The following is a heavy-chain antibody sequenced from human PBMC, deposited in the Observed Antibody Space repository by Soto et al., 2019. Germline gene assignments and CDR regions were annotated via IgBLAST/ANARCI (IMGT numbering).Heavy chain of an antibody. Sequence: PXESLSFPGIVSGGSSSSSIYYWGWIRQPPGKVLEWIGSIYYSGSTYYNPSLKSRVTISVDTSKNQFSRKLSSVTAADTAVYYCARRLGYCSGGSCYSPSYFDYWGKGTLVTVS. D-gene: IGHD2-15*01. CDR3: ARRLGYCSGGSCYSPSYFDY. J-gene: IGHJ4*02. CDR1: GGSSSSSIYY. V-gene: IGHV4-39*01. CDR2: IYYSGST.